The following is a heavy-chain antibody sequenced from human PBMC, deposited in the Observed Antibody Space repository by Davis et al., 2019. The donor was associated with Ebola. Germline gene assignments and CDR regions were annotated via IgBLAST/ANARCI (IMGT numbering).Heavy chain of an antibody. CDR1: GFTFSSYG. CDR2: IWYDGSNK. J-gene: IGHJ4*02. Sequence: GESLKISCAASGFTFSSYGVHWVRQAPGKGLEWVAVIWYDGSNKYYADSVKGRFTISRDNSKNTLYLQMNSLRAEDTAVYYCAREADWGQLDYWGQGTLVTVSS. V-gene: IGHV3-33*01. D-gene: IGHD3-16*01. CDR3: AREADWGQLDY.